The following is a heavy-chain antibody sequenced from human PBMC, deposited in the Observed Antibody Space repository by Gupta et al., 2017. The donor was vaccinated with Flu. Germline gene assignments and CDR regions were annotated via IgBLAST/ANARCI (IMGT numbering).Heavy chain of an antibody. CDR2: ISGSGGST. V-gene: IGHV3-23*01. Sequence: LEWVSAISGSGGSTYYADSVKGRFTISRDNSKNTLYLQMNSLRAEDTAVYYCAKDRGYCSSTSCYSYYYMDVWGKGTTVTVSS. J-gene: IGHJ6*03. CDR3: AKDRGYCSSTSCYSYYYMDV. D-gene: IGHD2-2*01.